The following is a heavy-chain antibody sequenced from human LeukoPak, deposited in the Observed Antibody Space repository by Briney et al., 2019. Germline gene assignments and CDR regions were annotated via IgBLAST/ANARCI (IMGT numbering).Heavy chain of an antibody. V-gene: IGHV3-23*01. J-gene: IGHJ4*02. Sequence: GGSLRLSCAASGFTFSSYAMSWVRQAPGKGLEWVSAISGSGGSTYYADSVKGRFTISRDNSKNTLYLQMNSLRAEDTAVYYCAKGTYYYDSSGYLVPLAPDYWGQGTLVTVSS. CDR1: GFTFSSYA. CDR2: ISGSGGST. D-gene: IGHD3-22*01. CDR3: AKGTYYYDSSGYLVPLAPDY.